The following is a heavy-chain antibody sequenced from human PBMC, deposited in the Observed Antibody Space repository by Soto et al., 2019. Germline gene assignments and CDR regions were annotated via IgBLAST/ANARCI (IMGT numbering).Heavy chain of an antibody. CDR2: ISYDGSNK. CDR1: GFTFSSYG. D-gene: IGHD2-2*01. Sequence: GGSLRLSCAASGFTFSSYGMHWVRQAPGKGLEWVAVISYDGSNKYYADSVKGRFTISRDNSKNTLYLQMNSLRAEDTAVYYCAKDHRYCSSTSCSRRRYYYYMDVWGKGTTVTVSS. J-gene: IGHJ6*03. V-gene: IGHV3-30*18. CDR3: AKDHRYCSSTSCSRRRYYYYMDV.